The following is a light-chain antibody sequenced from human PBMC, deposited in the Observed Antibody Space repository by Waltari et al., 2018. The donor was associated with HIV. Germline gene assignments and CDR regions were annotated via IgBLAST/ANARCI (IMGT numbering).Light chain of an antibody. CDR2: AAS. Sequence: DIQMTPSPSSLFASVGDRVTIPCRASQSISSYLNWYQQKPGKAPKLLIYAASSLQSGVPSRFSGSGAGTDFTLTISSLQPEDFATYYCQQSDTTPRTFGQGTKVEIK. CDR3: QQSDTTPRT. CDR1: QSISSY. J-gene: IGKJ1*01. V-gene: IGKV1-39*01.